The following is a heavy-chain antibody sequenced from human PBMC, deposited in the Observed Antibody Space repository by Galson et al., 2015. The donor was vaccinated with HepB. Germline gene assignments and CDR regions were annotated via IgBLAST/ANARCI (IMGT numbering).Heavy chain of an antibody. J-gene: IGHJ4*02. V-gene: IGHV3-7*01. CDR3: ARDLDSSGHYVARFDY. Sequence: SLRLSCAASGFTFSGYWMSWVRQAPGKGLEWVANIKPDGSEKYYVDSVKGRFTISRDNAKNSLYLQMNSLRAEDTAVYYCARDLDSSGHYVARFDYWGQGTLVTVSS. CDR1: GFTFSGYW. CDR2: IKPDGSEK. D-gene: IGHD3-22*01.